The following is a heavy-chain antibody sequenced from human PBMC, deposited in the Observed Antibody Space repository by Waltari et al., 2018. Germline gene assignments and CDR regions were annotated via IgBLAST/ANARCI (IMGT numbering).Heavy chain of an antibody. V-gene: IGHV1-18*01. CDR3: ARALSVVTWYYYYGMDV. D-gene: IGHD2-21*02. J-gene: IGHJ6*02. CDR1: GYTFTSYG. CDR2: ISAYNGNT. Sequence: QVQLVQSGAEVKKPGASVKVSCKASGYTFTSYGISWVRQAPGQGLEWMGWISAYNGNTNYAQKLQGRVTMTTDTSTSTAYMELRSLRSDDTAVYYCARALSVVTWYYYYGMDVWGQGTTVTVSS.